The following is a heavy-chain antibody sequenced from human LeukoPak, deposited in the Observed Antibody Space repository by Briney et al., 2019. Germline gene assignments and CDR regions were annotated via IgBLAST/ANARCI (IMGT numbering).Heavy chain of an antibody. D-gene: IGHD1-26*01. CDR3: ARDRGDGGSLDY. CDR1: GFTFSTYN. CDR2: IKPDGTEQ. V-gene: IGHV3-7*01. Sequence: GGSLRLSCAASGFTFSTYNMNWVRQAPGKGLEWITSIKPDGTEQVKGRYTISRDNARNSLYLQIHSLTADDTAVYYCARDRGDGGSLDYWGQGTLVTVSS. J-gene: IGHJ4*02.